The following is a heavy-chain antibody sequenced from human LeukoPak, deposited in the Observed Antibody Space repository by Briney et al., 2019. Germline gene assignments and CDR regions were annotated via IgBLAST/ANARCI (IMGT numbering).Heavy chain of an antibody. Sequence: SETLSLTCAVSGGSISSGGYSWRWLRQPPGRGLEGVGYIYHSGSTYYNPSLKSRVTISVDRSKNQFSPKLSSVTAADTAVYYCARDDTRDYGGNRLFDYWGQGILVTVSS. V-gene: IGHV4-30-2*01. J-gene: IGHJ4*02. CDR2: IYHSGST. CDR1: GGSISSGGYS. D-gene: IGHD4-23*01. CDR3: ARDDTRDYGGNRLFDY.